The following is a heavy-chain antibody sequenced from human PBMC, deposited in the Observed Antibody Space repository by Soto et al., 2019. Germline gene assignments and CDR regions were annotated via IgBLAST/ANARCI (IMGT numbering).Heavy chain of an antibody. V-gene: IGHV3-30*18. D-gene: IGHD1-26*01. CDR2: ISYGGSNK. CDR1: GFTFSSYG. CDR3: AKDRGRGPYWYFDL. Sequence: QVQLVESGGGVVQPGRSLRLSCAASGFTFSSYGMHWVRQAPGKGLEWVAVISYGGSNKYYADSVKGRFTISRDNSKNALYRQMSSLRAEDTAVYYCAKDRGRGPYWYFDLWGRGSLVTFSS. J-gene: IGHJ2*01.